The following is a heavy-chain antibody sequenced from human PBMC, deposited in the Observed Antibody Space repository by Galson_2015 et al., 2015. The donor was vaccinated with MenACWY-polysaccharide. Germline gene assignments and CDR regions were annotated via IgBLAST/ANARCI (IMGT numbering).Heavy chain of an antibody. Sequence: SLRLSCAATRFTFSDYGMHWVRQAPGKGLEWVAFIWDDGSRNYYADSVKGRFAISRDNSDNTLYLQMNNLRVADTAVYYCARVGRDHSGSYFHGGFDPWGQGTLVTVSS. CDR2: IWDDGSRN. V-gene: IGHV3-33*01. CDR1: RFTFSDYG. J-gene: IGHJ5*02. D-gene: IGHD3-10*01. CDR3: ARVGRDHSGSYFHGGFDP.